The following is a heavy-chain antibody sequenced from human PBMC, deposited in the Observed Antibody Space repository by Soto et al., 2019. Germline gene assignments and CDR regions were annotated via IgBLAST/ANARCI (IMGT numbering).Heavy chain of an antibody. J-gene: IGHJ6*02. Sequence: SVKFSFKASGGHFSSYAIIWLRQAPGQGLEWMGGIIPIFGTANYAQTFKGRVTITSDESTSTAYMELSSLISEDTAVYYCARGSYYDKDGMDVWGQGTTVTVSS. D-gene: IGHD3-22*01. CDR1: GGHFSSYA. CDR3: ARGSYYDKDGMDV. CDR2: IIPIFGTA. V-gene: IGHV1-69*13.